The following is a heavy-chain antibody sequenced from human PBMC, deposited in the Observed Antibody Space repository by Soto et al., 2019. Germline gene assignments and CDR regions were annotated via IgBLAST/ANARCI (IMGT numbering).Heavy chain of an antibody. D-gene: IGHD3-16*01. CDR2: IYRDGRT. V-gene: IGHV4-30-2*01. CDR3: PGGGSFTWFDP. J-gene: IGHJ5*02. CDR1: GGTIDSGGYS. Sequence: PSETLSLTCAVSGGTIDSGGYSWSWIRQTQEKGLEWIGYIYRDGRTSYTPSLKSRVTISMDRSKSLLSLRLTSVTAADTAVYYCPGGGSFTWFDPWGQGALVTVSS.